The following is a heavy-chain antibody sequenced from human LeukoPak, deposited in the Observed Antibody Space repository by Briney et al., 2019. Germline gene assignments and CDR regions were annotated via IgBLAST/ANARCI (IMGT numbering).Heavy chain of an antibody. CDR1: GFTFSSYW. V-gene: IGHV3-7*01. Sequence: GGSLRLSCAASGFTFSSYWMSWVRQAPGKGLEWVANIKQDGSEKYYVDSVKGRFAISRDNAKNSLYLQMNSLRAEDTAVYYCARDGYGSGGYHRYYYYYGMDVWGQGTTVTVSS. CDR2: IKQDGSEK. J-gene: IGHJ6*02. D-gene: IGHD3-10*01. CDR3: ARDGYGSGGYHRYYYYYGMDV.